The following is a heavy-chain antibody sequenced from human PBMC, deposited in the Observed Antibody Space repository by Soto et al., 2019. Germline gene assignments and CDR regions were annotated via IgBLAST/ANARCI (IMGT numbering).Heavy chain of an antibody. CDR2: IKSKTDGGTT. V-gene: IGHV3-15*01. J-gene: IGHJ6*02. Sequence: GGSLRLSCAASGFPFSDAWIRWVRQPPGKGLEWVGRIKSKTDGGTTDYAAPVKGRFTISRDDSKNTLYLQMNSLKTEDTAVYYCTTQGPGYYYGMDVWGQGTTVTVSS. CDR1: GFPFSDAW. CDR3: TTQGPGYYYGMDV.